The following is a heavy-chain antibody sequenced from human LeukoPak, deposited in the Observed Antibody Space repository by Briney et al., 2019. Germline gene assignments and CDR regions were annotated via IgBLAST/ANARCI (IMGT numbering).Heavy chain of an antibody. D-gene: IGHD2-2*02. V-gene: IGHV4-38-2*01. CDR2: IYHSGST. CDR1: GYSISSGYY. Sequence: SETLSLTCAVSGYSISSGYYWGWIRQPPGKGLEWIGSIYHSGSTYYNPSLESRVTISVDTSKNQFSLKLSSVTAADTAVYYCARLGYCSSTSCYIRQPNNWFDPWGQGTLVTVSS. J-gene: IGHJ5*02. CDR3: ARLGYCSSTSCYIRQPNNWFDP.